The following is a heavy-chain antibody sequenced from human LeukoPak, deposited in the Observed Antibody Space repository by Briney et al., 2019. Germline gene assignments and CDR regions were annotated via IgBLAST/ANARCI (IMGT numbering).Heavy chain of an antibody. V-gene: IGHV4-38-2*01. CDR3: ARQRRDVGATLGAFDY. CDR2: IYHSGST. D-gene: IGHD1-26*01. CDR1: GYSISSGYY. J-gene: IGHJ4*02. Sequence: PSETLSLTCAVSGYSISSGYYWGWIRQPPGKGLEWIGSIYHSGSTYYNPSPKSRVTISVDTSKNQFSLKLSSVTAADTAVYYCARQRRDVGATLGAFDYWGQGTLVTVSS.